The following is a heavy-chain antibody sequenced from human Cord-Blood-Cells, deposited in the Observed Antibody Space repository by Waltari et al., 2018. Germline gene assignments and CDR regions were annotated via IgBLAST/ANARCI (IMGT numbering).Heavy chain of an antibody. CDR1: GYTFTSYG. J-gene: IGHJ4*02. CDR2: SGAYNGKT. V-gene: IGHV1-18*01. D-gene: IGHD6-6*01. CDR3: ASESPDSSSDY. Sequence: QVQLVQSGAEVKKPGASVKVSCKASGYTFTSYGIRWVRQAPEQGLEWMGWSGAYNGKTNYAQKLQGRVTMTTDTSTSTAYMGLRSLRSDDTAVYYCASESPDSSSDYWGQGALVTVSS.